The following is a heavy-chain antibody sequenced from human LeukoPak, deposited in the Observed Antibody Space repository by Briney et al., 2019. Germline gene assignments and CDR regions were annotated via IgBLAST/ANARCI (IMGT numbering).Heavy chain of an antibody. CDR2: ITGSDGDT. CDR3: AKGLKGCSGGSCYYFFDF. V-gene: IGHV3-23*01. Sequence: GGSLRLSCAASGFAFSNYAMSWVRQAPGKGLEWVSSITGSDGDTYYADSVKGRFTISRDNSKNTLDLQMNSLRAEDTAVYYCAKGLKGCSGGSCYYFFDFWGQGTLVTVSS. D-gene: IGHD2-15*01. J-gene: IGHJ4*02. CDR1: GFAFSNYA.